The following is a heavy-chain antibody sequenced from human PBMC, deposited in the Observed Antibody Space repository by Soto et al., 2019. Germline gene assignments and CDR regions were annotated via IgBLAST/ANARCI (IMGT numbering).Heavy chain of an antibody. V-gene: IGHV3-66*01. D-gene: IGHD1-26*01. J-gene: IGHJ6*02. CDR2: IYSAGNT. CDR1: GFTVSSNY. Sequence: SLRLSCAASGFTVSSNYMSWVRQAPGKGLEWISIIYSAGNTYYADSLKGRFTISRDNSKNTLYLQMNSLGAEDTAVYYCARDFVVGGPTINYYYGMDVWGQGTTVTVYS. CDR3: ARDFVVGGPTINYYYGMDV.